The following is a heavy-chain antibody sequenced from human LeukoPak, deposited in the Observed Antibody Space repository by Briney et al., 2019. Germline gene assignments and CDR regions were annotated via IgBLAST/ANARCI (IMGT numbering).Heavy chain of an antibody. CDR2: IYTSGST. V-gene: IGHV4-61*02. D-gene: IGHD3-9*01. J-gene: IGHJ4*02. Sequence: SETLSLTCTVSGGSISSGSYYWSWIRQPAGKGLEWIGRIYTSGSTNYNPSLKSRVTISVDTSKNQFSLKLSFVTAADTAVYYFARVRYFDWLLDYWGQGNLVNVSS. CDR1: GGSISSGSYY. CDR3: ARVRYFDWLLDY.